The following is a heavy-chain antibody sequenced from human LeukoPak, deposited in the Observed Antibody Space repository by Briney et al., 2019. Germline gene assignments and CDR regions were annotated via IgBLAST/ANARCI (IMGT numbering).Heavy chain of an antibody. Sequence: ASVKVSCKASGYTFTGYYMHWVRQAPGQGLEWMAWINPNSGGTNYAQKFQGRVTMTRDTSISTAYMELNRLRSDDTAVYYCARAYEYCSGGSCYSWFDPWGQGTLVTVSS. CDR3: ARAYEYCSGGSCYSWFDP. J-gene: IGHJ5*02. V-gene: IGHV1-2*02. CDR2: INPNSGGT. CDR1: GYTFTGYY. D-gene: IGHD2-15*01.